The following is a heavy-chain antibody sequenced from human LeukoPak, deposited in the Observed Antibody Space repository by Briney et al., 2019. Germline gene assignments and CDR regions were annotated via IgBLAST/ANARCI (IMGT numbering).Heavy chain of an antibody. CDR3: ARGIATTLLYYFDY. CDR1: GGSISSGSYY. V-gene: IGHV4-61*02. D-gene: IGHD2-15*01. J-gene: IGHJ4*02. Sequence: SQTLSLTCTVSGGSISSGSYYWSGIRQPAGKGLEWIGRIYTSGSTNYNPSLKSRVTISVDTSKNQFSLRLSSVTAADTAVYYCARGIATTLLYYFDYWGQATLVTVSS. CDR2: IYTSGST.